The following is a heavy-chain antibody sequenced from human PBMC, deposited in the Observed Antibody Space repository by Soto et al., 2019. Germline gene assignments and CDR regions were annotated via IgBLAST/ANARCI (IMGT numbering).Heavy chain of an antibody. CDR3: VKGGWLDF. Sequence: GGSLRLSCAAAGFNFRTFEMSWVRQAPGRGLEWVSFISDDSSRTYYADAVKGRFTISRDNSKHTLYLQMNSLTAEDTAVYACVKGGWLDFWGQGTLVTVSS. CDR1: GFNFRTFE. V-gene: IGHV3-23*01. J-gene: IGHJ5*01. D-gene: IGHD3-16*01. CDR2: ISDDSSRT.